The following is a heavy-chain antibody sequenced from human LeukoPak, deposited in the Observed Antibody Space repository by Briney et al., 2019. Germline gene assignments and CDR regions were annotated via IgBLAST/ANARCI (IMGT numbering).Heavy chain of an antibody. CDR3: ARAGEGDGSGSYYFDY. CDR1: GFTFSDYY. CDR2: ISSSSSYT. Sequence: GGSLRLSCAASGFTFSDYYISWIRQAPGKGLEWVSYISSSSSYTNYADSVKGRFTISRDNAKNSLYLQMNSLRAEDTAVYYCARAGEGDGSGSYYFDYWGQGTLVTVSS. V-gene: IGHV3-11*06. J-gene: IGHJ4*02. D-gene: IGHD3-10*01.